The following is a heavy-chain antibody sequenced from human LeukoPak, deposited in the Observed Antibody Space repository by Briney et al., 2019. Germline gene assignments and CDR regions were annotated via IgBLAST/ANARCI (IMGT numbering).Heavy chain of an antibody. CDR2: TSTSSTTI. CDR1: GFTFSSYS. D-gene: IGHD5-12*01. V-gene: IGHV3-48*02. Sequence: GGSLRLSCTASGFTFSSYSMNWVRQAPGKELEWVSYTSTSSTTIYYADSVKGRFTISRDNVKKSVYLQMNSLRDEDTAVYYWARWTDSGYDLSFDHWGQGTLVTVSS. J-gene: IGHJ4*02. CDR3: ARWTDSGYDLSFDH.